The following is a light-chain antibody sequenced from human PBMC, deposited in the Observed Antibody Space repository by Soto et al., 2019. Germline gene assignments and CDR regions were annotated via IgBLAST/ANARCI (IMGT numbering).Light chain of an antibody. J-gene: IGKJ2*01. CDR3: QHYNNWPRT. Sequence: EIVMTQSPATLSMSPEERATLSCRASQSVSSNLAWYQHKPGQAPRLLLYGASTRATGIPARFSGSGSGTEFTLTISSLQSEDFAVYYCQHYNNWPRTFGQGTKLEIK. CDR2: GAS. CDR1: QSVSSN. V-gene: IGKV3-15*01.